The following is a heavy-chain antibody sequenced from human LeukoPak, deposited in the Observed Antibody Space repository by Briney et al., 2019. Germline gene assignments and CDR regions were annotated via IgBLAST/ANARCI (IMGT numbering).Heavy chain of an antibody. CDR1: GFSFSSYG. CDR2: INTSGGTT. D-gene: IGHD2-2*01. V-gene: IGHV3-23*01. J-gene: IGHJ4*02. CDR3: ARLKLLWSNYFDY. Sequence: PGGSLRLSCAASGFSFSSYGISWVRQAPGKGLEWVSTINTSGGTTYYADSVKGRFTVSRDNSKNTLYLQMNSLSAEDTAVYYCARLKLLWSNYFDYWGQGTLVTVSS.